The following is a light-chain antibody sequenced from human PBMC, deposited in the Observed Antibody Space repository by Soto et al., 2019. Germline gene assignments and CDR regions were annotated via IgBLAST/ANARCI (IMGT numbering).Light chain of an antibody. CDR1: SSNIGSNY. CDR2: NSY. Sequence: QSVLTQPPSASGTPGQRVTISCSGSSSNIGSNYVYWYQQLPGTVPKLLIYNSYQRPSGVPDRFSGSKSGTSASLAISGLQSEDEADYYCAAWDASLNGYVFGAGTKVTVL. CDR3: AAWDASLNGYV. V-gene: IGLV1-44*01. J-gene: IGLJ1*01.